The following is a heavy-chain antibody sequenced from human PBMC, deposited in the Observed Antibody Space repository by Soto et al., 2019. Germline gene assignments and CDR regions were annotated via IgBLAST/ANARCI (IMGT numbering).Heavy chain of an antibody. CDR3: ASQTRRGPYGMDV. J-gene: IGHJ6*02. CDR1: GFTFGSYG. Sequence: QVQLVESGGGVVQPGRSLRLSCAASGFTFGSYGMHWVRQAPGKGLEWVAVIWYDGSNKYYADSVKGRFTISRDNSKNTLYLQMNSLRAEDTAVYYCASQTRRGPYGMDVWGQGTTVTVSS. V-gene: IGHV3-33*01. CDR2: IWYDGSNK.